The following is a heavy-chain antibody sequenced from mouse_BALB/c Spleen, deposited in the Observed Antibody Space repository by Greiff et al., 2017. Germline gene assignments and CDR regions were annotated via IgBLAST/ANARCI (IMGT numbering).Heavy chain of an antibody. CDR2: INPSTGYT. D-gene: IGHD1-1*01. Sequence: QVQLQQSGAELAKPGASVKMSCKASGYTFTSYWMHWVKQRPGQGLEWIGYINPSTGYTEYNQKFKDKATLTADKSSSTAYMQLSSLTSEDSAVYYGASHYGSSSWFAYWGQGTLVTVSA. CDR1: GYTFTSYW. CDR3: ASHYGSSSWFAY. J-gene: IGHJ3*01. V-gene: IGHV1-7*01.